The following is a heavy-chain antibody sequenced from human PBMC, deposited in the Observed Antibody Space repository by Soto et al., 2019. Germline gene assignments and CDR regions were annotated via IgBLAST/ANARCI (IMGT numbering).Heavy chain of an antibody. D-gene: IGHD2-8*02. J-gene: IGHJ4*02. CDR3: TADPHYYTGGVAY. CDR1: GFTFSSAW. V-gene: IGHV3-15*07. Sequence: EVQLVESGGGLVKPGGSLRLSCAASGFTFSSAWLNWVRQAPGKGLEWVGRIKGKVHGETTDYAAPVKGRFSISRDDSSNTLHLQMNSLEIEDKAVYYCTADPHYYTGGVAYWGQGALVTVSS. CDR2: IKGKVHGETT.